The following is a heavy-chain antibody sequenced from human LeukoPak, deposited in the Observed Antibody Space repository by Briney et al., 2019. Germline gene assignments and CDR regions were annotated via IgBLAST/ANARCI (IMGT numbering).Heavy chain of an antibody. D-gene: IGHD3-10*01. CDR1: GYTFTSYY. CDR3: ARDRDLNYYTNWFDP. Sequence: ASVKVSCKASGYTFTSYYMHWVRQAPGQGLEWMGIINPSGGSTSYAQKFQGRVTTTRDTSTSTVYMELSSLRSEDTAVYYCARDRDLNYYTNWFDPWGQGTLVTVSS. CDR2: INPSGGST. V-gene: IGHV1-46*01. J-gene: IGHJ5*02.